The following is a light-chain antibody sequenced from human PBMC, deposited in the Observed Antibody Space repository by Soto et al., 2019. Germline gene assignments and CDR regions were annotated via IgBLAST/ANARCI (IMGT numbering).Light chain of an antibody. Sequence: DIQMTQSPSTLSASAGDIVTITCRASQTISSWLAWYQQKPGKAPKLLIYDASTLASGAPSRFNGSGSGTEFTLTISSLQPDDFATYYCQHYNSYPYTVGQGTELEIK. CDR1: QTISSW. J-gene: IGKJ2*01. V-gene: IGKV1-5*01. CDR2: DAS. CDR3: QHYNSYPYT.